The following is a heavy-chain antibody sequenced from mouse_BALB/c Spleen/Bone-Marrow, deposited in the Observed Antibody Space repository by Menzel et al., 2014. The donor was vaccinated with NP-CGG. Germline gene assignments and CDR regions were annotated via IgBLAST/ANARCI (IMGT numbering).Heavy chain of an antibody. CDR1: GYIFTDYY. CDR3: AMGVRLYWYFDV. Sequence: EVQLQQSGPELVKPGASVKMSCKASGYIFTDYYMNWVKQSHGKSLEWIGDINPINGDTFYNQKFKGKATLTVDRSSSTAYMQLDSLTSEDSAVYYCAMGVRLYWYFDVWGAGTTVTVSS. V-gene: IGHV1-26*01. D-gene: IGHD2-3*01. J-gene: IGHJ1*01. CDR2: INPINGDT.